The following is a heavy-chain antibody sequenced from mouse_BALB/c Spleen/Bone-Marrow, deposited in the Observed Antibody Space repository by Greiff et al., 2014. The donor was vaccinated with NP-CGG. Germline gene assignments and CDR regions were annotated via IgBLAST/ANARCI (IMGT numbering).Heavy chain of an antibody. Sequence: EVQLQQSGAELVRSGASVKLSCTASGFNIKDYYMHWVKQRPEQGLEWIGWIVPENGDSEYAPKFQGKATMTADTSSNTAYLQLSSLTSEDTAVYYCNARGDYDFDYFDYWGQGTTLTVSS. CDR1: GFNIKDYY. CDR3: NARGDYDFDYFDY. CDR2: IVPENGDS. V-gene: IGHV14-4*02. J-gene: IGHJ2*01. D-gene: IGHD2-4*01.